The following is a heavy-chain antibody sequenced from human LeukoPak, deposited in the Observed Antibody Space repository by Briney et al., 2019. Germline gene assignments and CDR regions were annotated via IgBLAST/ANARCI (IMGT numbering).Heavy chain of an antibody. CDR2: IYHSGST. V-gene: IGHV4-38-2*02. J-gene: IGHJ3*02. Sequence: SETLSLTCTVSGYSISSGYYWGWIRQPPGKGLEWIGSIYHSGSTYYNPSLKSRVTISVDTSKNQFSLKLSSVTAADTAVYYCARSRSSSWWFAFDIWGQGTMVTVSS. D-gene: IGHD6-13*01. CDR3: ARSRSSSWWFAFDI. CDR1: GYSISSGYY.